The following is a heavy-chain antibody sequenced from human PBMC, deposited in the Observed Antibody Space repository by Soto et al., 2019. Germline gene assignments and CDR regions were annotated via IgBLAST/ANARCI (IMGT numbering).Heavy chain of an antibody. D-gene: IGHD3-22*01. V-gene: IGHV4-4*02. Sequence: PSETLSLTCAVSGGSISSSNWWSWVRQPPGKGLEWIGEIYHSGSTNYNPSLKSRVTMSVDKSKNQFSLKLSSVTAADTAVYYCARSPVSSGYSPRGYYYGMDVGGKGTTATAPS. J-gene: IGHJ6*04. CDR2: IYHSGST. CDR1: GGSISSSNW. CDR3: ARSPVSSGYSPRGYYYGMDV.